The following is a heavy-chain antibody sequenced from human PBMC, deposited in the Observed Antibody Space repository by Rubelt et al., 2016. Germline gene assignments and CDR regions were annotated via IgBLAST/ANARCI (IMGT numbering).Heavy chain of an antibody. CDR1: GFTFSSYG. J-gene: IGHJ6*02. Sequence: QVQLVESGGGVVQPGRSLRLSCAASGFTFSSYGMHWVRQAQGKGLAWVAVIWVAGSNNYYADSVKVRFTISRDNSKNTLYLQMNSLRAEDTAVYYCAKDYVNAGCYGMDVWGQGTTVTVAS. CDR2: IWVAGSNN. V-gene: IGHV3-33*06. CDR3: AKDYVNAGCYGMDV. D-gene: IGHD3-16*01.